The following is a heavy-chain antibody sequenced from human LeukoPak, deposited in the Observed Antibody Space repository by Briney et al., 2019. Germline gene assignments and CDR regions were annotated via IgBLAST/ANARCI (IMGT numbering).Heavy chain of an antibody. CDR2: ISSSSSYI. Sequence: GGSLRLSCAASGFTFSSYSMNWVRQAPGKGLEWVSSISSSSSYIYYADSVKGRFTISRDNAKNSLYLQMNSLRAEDTAVYYCASLTTVTTFNWFDPWGQGTLVTVSS. CDR3: ASLTTVTTFNWFDP. V-gene: IGHV3-21*01. J-gene: IGHJ5*02. CDR1: GFTFSSYS. D-gene: IGHD4-17*01.